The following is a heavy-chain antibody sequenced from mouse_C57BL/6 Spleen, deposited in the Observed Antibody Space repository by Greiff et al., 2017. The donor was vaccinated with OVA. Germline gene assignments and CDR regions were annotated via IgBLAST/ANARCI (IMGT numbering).Heavy chain of an antibody. Sequence: QVQLQQPGAELVRPGYSVKLSCKASGYTFTSYWMHWVKQRPIQGLEWIGNIDPSDSETHYNQKFKDKATLTVDKSSSTAYMQLSSLTSEDSAVYNCARPREQRRPGYFDYWGQGTTLTVSS. D-gene: IGHD3-2*02. V-gene: IGHV1-52*01. J-gene: IGHJ2*01. CDR3: ARPREQRRPGYFDY. CDR2: IDPSDSET. CDR1: GYTFTSYW.